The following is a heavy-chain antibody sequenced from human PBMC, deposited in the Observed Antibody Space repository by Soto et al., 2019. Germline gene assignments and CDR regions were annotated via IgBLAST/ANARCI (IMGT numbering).Heavy chain of an antibody. Sequence: SETLSLTCTVSGGSIISYYWSWILQPPWKGLEWIGYIYYSGSTNYNPSLKSRVTISVDTSKNQFSLKLSSVTAADTAVYYCATQEVGGSYVYTFDPWGQGTLVTVSS. CDR3: ATQEVGGSYVYTFDP. CDR1: GGSIISYY. CDR2: IYYSGST. V-gene: IGHV4-59*08. D-gene: IGHD1-26*01. J-gene: IGHJ5*02.